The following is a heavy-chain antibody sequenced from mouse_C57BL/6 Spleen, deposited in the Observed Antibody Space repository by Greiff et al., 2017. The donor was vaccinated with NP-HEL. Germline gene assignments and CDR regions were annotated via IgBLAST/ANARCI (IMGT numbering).Heavy chain of an antibody. D-gene: IGHD2-3*01. CDR2: ISSGSSTI. Sequence: EVNVVESGGGLVKPGGSLKLSCAASGFTFSDYGMHWVRQAPEKGLEWVAYISSGSSTIYYADTVKGRFTISRDNAKNTLFLQMTSLRSEDTAMYYCARRAGGYSYAMDYWGQGTSVTVSS. CDR1: GFTFSDYG. V-gene: IGHV5-17*01. J-gene: IGHJ4*01. CDR3: ARRAGGYSYAMDY.